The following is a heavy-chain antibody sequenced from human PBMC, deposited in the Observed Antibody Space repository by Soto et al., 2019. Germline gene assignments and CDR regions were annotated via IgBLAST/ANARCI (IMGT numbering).Heavy chain of an antibody. D-gene: IGHD1-26*01. CDR3: AREAQDYYFDH. CDR2: VAYSGTT. J-gene: IGHJ5*02. CDR1: PGSISSSY. Sequence: QVQLQESGPGLVKPSETLTLTCTVCPGSISSSYWSWIRQPPGRGLEWIGHVAYSGTTKYNPSLKSRGSISVSTSKRQFSLRLTSVTAADTAVYYCAREAQDYYFDHWGQGILVTVSS. V-gene: IGHV4-59*12.